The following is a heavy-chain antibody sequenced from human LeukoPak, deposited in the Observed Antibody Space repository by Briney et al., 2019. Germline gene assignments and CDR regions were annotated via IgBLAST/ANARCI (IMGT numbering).Heavy chain of an antibody. J-gene: IGHJ4*02. D-gene: IGHD5-24*01. CDR2: IYPGDSDI. CDR3: ARQGVEMATAPIGDFDY. Sequence: GESLKISCKGSGYSFTSYWIGWVRQMPGKGLEWMGIIYPGDSDIRYSPSFQGQVTISADKSISTAYLQWSSLKASDTAMCYCARQGVEMATAPIGDFDYWGQGTLVTVSS. CDR1: GYSFTSYW. V-gene: IGHV5-51*01.